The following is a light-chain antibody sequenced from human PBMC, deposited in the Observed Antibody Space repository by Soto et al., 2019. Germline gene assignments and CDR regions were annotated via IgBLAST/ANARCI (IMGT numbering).Light chain of an antibody. CDR2: AAS. J-gene: IGKJ1*01. V-gene: IGKV1-39*01. CDR1: QSISSY. CDR3: QQSYSTSRGT. Sequence: DIQMTQSPSSLSASVGDRVTITCRASQSISSYLNWYQQKPGKAPKLLIYAASSLQSGVPSRFSGSGSGTDFTLTISSLQPEDFATYYCQQSYSTSRGTFGQGTRWISN.